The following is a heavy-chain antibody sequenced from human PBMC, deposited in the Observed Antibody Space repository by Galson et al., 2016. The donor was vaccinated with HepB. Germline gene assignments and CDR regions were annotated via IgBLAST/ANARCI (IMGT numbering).Heavy chain of an antibody. CDR1: GFTFDDYA. D-gene: IGHD3-9*01. V-gene: IGHV3-9*01. J-gene: IGHJ6*02. CDR2: ISWNGGTK. Sequence: SLRLSCAASGFTFDDYAMHWVRQAPGKGLEWVSGISWNGGTKGYADSMKGRFTISRDNANNSLYLQMSSLRAEDTALYYCAKDKDWVYYAMDVWGQGTTVTVSS. CDR3: AKDKDWVYYAMDV.